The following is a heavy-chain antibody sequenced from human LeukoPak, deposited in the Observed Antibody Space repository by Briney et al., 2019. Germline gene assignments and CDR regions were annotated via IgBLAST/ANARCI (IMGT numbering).Heavy chain of an antibody. V-gene: IGHV1-18*01. CDR2: ISGYNGNT. D-gene: IGHD5-12*01. CDR1: TYTFTRYG. CDR3: ARSGRGTYYYFDL. Sequence: ASVKVSCKASTYTFTRYGISWVRQAPGQGLEWMGWISGYNGNTDYAQKFLGRVSMTADTATSTAYMELRSLTSDDTAMYYCARSGRGTYYYFDLWGQGTLVTVSS. J-gene: IGHJ4*02.